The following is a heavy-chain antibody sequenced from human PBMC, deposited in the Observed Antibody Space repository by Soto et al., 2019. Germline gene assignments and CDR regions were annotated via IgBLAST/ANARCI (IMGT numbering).Heavy chain of an antibody. CDR1: GFTFSDFA. D-gene: IGHD3-22*01. Sequence: GGSLRLSCRASGFTFSDFAMSWVRQAPGKGLEWVSSISSNGNYIYYADSMKGRFTISRDNAKKSLYLQMNSLRGEGTAVYYCARGTHYYDSIGYSHFFDYWGQGTLVTVSS. CDR3: ARGTHYYDSIGYSHFFDY. J-gene: IGHJ4*02. CDR2: ISSNGNYI. V-gene: IGHV3-21*01.